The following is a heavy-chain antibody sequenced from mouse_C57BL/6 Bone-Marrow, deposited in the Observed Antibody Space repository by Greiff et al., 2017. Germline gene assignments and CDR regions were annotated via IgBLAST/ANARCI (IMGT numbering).Heavy chain of an antibody. CDR3: ARRSDLIYYYGIAY. D-gene: IGHD1-1*02. CDR1: GYTFTSYG. Sequence: QVQLQQPGPELVKPGASVKLSCKASGYTFTSYGIHWVKQRPGRGLEWIGWIDPRGGGTKYNEKFKGKDTLTVDKSSSTAYMELHSLTSEDSAVDFCARRSDLIYYYGIAYWGQGTLVTVS. CDR2: IDPRGGGT. V-gene: IGHV1-85*01. J-gene: IGHJ3*01.